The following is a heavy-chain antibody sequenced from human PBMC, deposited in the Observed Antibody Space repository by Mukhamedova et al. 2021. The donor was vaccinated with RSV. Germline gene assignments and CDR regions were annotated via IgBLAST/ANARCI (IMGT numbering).Heavy chain of an antibody. Sequence: WIGWVRQKPGEGLEWVGIIYPDDSDVRYSPSFQGHVTLSVDKSLNTAYLQWGSLETSDTATSYCTRHSRGAATIGDYWGQGSLVT. J-gene: IGHJ4*02. D-gene: IGHD6-25*01. V-gene: IGHV5-51*01. CDR2: IYPDDSDV. CDR1: W. CDR3: TRHSRGAATIGDY.